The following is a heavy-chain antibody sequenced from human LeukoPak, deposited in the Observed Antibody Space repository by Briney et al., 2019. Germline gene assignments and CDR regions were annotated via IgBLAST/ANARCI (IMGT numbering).Heavy chain of an antibody. J-gene: IGHJ4*02. D-gene: IGHD4-17*01. Sequence: GGSLRLSCAASGFTISDYFMSWVRQAPGKGLEFVAYIKPDGSDRHIVDSLRGRFTISRDNSKNTLYLQMNSLRIDDTAVYYCAKQRDYGDFSFDYWGQGTLVTVSS. CDR2: IKPDGSDR. CDR3: AKQRDYGDFSFDY. CDR1: GFTISDYF. V-gene: IGHV3-7*02.